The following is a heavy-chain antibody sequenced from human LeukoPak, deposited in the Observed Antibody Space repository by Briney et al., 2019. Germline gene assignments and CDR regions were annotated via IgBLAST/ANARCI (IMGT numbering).Heavy chain of an antibody. CDR1: GYTFTGYY. CDR3: ALPGNYPSGPQFDH. V-gene: IGHV1-2*02. CDR2: INPNSGGT. Sequence: GASVKVSCKASGYTFTGYYMHWVRQAPGQGLEWMGWINPNSGGTNYAQRFQGRVTMTRDTSISTAYMELSRLRSDDTAVYYCALPGNYPSGPQFDHWGQGTLVTVSS. J-gene: IGHJ4*02. D-gene: IGHD1-7*01.